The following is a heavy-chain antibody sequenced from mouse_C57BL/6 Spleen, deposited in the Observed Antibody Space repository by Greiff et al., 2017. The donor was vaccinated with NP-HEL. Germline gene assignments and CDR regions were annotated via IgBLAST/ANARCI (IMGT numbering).Heavy chain of an antibody. CDR1: GYAFSSSW. V-gene: IGHV1-82*01. CDR2: IYPGDGDT. J-gene: IGHJ1*03. Sequence: QVQLQQSGPELVKPGASVKISCKASGYAFSSSWMNWVKQRPGKGLEWIGRIYPGDGDTNYNGKFKGKATLTADKSSSTAYMQLSSLTSEDSAVYFCALDSSGYYWYFDVWGTGTTVTVSS. CDR3: ALDSSGYYWYFDV. D-gene: IGHD3-2*02.